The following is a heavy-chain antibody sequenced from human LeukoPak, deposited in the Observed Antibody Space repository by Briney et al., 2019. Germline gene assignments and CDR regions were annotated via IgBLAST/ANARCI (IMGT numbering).Heavy chain of an antibody. V-gene: IGHV3-23*01. J-gene: IGHJ4*02. Sequence: GGSLRLSCAASGFTFSSYAMSWVRQAPGKGLEWVSAISGSGGSTYYADSVKGRFTIPRDNSKNTLYLQMNSLRAEDTAVYYCAKRREYYYDSSGYSLDYWGQGTLVTVSS. CDR1: GFTFSSYA. CDR2: ISGSGGST. D-gene: IGHD3-22*01. CDR3: AKRREYYYDSSGYSLDY.